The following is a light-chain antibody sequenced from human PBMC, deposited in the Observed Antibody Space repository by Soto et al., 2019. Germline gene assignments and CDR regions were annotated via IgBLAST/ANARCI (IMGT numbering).Light chain of an antibody. CDR2: SNN. J-gene: IGLJ2*01. CDR3: AAWDDSLNGTRV. V-gene: IGLV1-44*01. Sequence: QSVLTQPPSASGTPGQRVTISCSGSSSNIGSNTVNWYQQLPGTAPKLLIYSNNQRPSGVPDRFSGSKSGTSASLAISGLQSEDEADSYCAAWDDSLNGTRVFGGGTKLTVL. CDR1: SSNIGSNT.